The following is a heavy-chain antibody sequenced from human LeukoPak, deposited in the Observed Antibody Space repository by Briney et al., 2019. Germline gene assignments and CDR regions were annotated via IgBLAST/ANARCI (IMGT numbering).Heavy chain of an antibody. CDR2: INHSGST. V-gene: IGHV4-34*01. J-gene: IGHJ6*02. Sequence: SETLSLTCAVYGGSFIGYYWSWIRQPPGKGLEWIGEINHSGSTNYNPSLKSRVTISVDTSKNQFSLKLSTVTAADTAVYYCARDYYGSRNLYYYSYGMDVWGQGTTVTVSS. CDR1: GGSFIGYY. CDR3: ARDYYGSRNLYYYSYGMDV. D-gene: IGHD3-10*01.